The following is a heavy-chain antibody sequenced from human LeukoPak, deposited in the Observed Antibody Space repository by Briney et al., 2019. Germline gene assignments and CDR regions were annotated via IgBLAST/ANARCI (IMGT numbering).Heavy chain of an antibody. CDR2: ISYSGTT. J-gene: IGHJ4*02. CDR1: GGSFTSGGHI. D-gene: IGHD3-16*02. Sequence: SETLSLTCTVSGGSFTSGGHIWSWIRQHPGKGLEWIGYISYSGTTYYNPSLKSRVTISLGTSKNQFSLQLSSVTAADTAVYYCARASHLGGLSLGYWGQGTLVTVSS. V-gene: IGHV4-31*03. CDR3: ARASHLGGLSLGY.